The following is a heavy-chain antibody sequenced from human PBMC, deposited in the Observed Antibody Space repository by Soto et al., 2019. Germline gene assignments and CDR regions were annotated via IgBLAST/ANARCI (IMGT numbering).Heavy chain of an antibody. CDR3: ARGLTRDDFWSGWAFDY. D-gene: IGHD3-3*01. CDR1: GGTFSSYA. J-gene: IGHJ4*02. Sequence: QVQLVQSGAEVKKPGSSVKVSCKASGGTFSSYAISWVRQAPGQGLEWMGGIIPIFGTANYAQKFQGRVTITADKSTSTAYMELSSLRSEDTAVYYCARGLTRDDFWSGWAFDYWGQGTLVTVSS. CDR2: IIPIFGTA. V-gene: IGHV1-69*06.